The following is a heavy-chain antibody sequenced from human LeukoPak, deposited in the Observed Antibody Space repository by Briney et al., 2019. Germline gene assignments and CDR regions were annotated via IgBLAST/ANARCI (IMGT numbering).Heavy chain of an antibody. CDR2: IYSGGST. J-gene: IGHJ3*02. CDR3: ARGGSYLSAFDI. Sequence: GGSLRLSCAASGFTVSSYYMSWVRQAPGKGLEWVSIIYSGGSTFYADSVKGRFTISTDTSKNTLYLQMNSLRPEDTAVYYCARGGSYLSAFDIWGPGTIVTVSS. D-gene: IGHD1-26*01. V-gene: IGHV3-53*01. CDR1: GFTVSSYY.